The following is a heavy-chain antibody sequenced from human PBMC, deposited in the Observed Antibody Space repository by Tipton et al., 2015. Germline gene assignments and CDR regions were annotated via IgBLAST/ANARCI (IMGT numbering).Heavy chain of an antibody. CDR2: IFHRGDT. V-gene: IGHV4-38-2*02. D-gene: IGHD2-15*01. J-gene: IGHJ4*02. Sequence: LRLSCAASGFTVRNNYMSWVRQAPGKGLEWIGSIFHRGDTNYNPPLKSRVTISVDTSKNEVSLMLNSVTAADTAVYFCARDHSSWWDWGQGTLVTVSS. CDR1: GFTVRNNY. CDR3: ARDHSSWWD.